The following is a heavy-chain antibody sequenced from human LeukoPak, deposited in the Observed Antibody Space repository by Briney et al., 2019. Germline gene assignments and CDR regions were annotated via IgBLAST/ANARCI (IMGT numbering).Heavy chain of an antibody. CDR3: ARGRKRWIATHRQAAFDI. V-gene: IGHV4-34*01. CDR1: GGSFSYYY. Sequence: SETLSLTCAVYGGSFSYYYWTWIRQPPGKELEWIGEINHSGDTDYNPSLKSRVTISVDTSKNQFSLKLSSVTAADTAVYYCARGRKRWIATHRQAAFDIWGQGTMVTVSS. CDR2: INHSGDT. D-gene: IGHD2-2*03. J-gene: IGHJ3*02.